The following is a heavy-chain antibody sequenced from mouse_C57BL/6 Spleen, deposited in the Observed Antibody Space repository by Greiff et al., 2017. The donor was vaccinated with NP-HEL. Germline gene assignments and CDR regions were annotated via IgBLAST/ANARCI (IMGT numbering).Heavy chain of an antibody. CDR2: INYDGSST. CDR3: ARGHYGSSFDY. J-gene: IGHJ2*01. Sequence: EVKLMESEGGLVQPGSSMKLSCTASGFTFSDYYMAWVRQVPEKGLEWVANINYDGSSTYYLDSLKSRFIISRDNAKNILYLQMSSLKSEDTATYYCARGHYGSSFDYWGQGTTLTVSS. V-gene: IGHV5-16*01. CDR1: GFTFSDYY. D-gene: IGHD1-1*01.